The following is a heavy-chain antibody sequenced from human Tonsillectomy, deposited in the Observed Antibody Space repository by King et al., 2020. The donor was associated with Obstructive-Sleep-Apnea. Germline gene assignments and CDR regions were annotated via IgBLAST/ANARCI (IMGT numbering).Heavy chain of an antibody. CDR1: GFTFSSYD. CDR3: ARRAGGAGRWEYYFDY. CDR2: IGTAGDP. J-gene: IGHJ4*02. D-gene: IGHD3-10*01. Sequence: VQLVESGGGLVQPGGSLRLSCAASGFTFSSYDMHWVRQAAGKGLEWVSAIGTAGDPYYPGSVKGRFTISRENPKNSLYLQMNSLRAGDTAVYYCARRAGGAGRWEYYFDYWGQGTLVTVSS. V-gene: IGHV3-13*05.